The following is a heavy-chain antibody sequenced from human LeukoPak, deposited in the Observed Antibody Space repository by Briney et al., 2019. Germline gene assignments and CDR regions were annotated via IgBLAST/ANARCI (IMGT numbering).Heavy chain of an antibody. CDR3: AKELWFGELFFDY. CDR1: GFTFRNYV. V-gene: IGHV3-23*01. J-gene: IGHJ4*02. D-gene: IGHD3-10*01. CDR2: ISGSGGST. Sequence: GGSLRLSCAASGFTFRNYVMNWVRQAPGKGLEWVSAISGSGGSTYYADSVKGRFTISRDNSKNTLYLQMNSLRAEDTAVYYCAKELWFGELFFDYWGQGTLVTVSS.